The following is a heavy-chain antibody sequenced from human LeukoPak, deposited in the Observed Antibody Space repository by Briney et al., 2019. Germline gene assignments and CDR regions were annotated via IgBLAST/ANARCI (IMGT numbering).Heavy chain of an antibody. Sequence: GGSLRLSCAASGFTFSSYAMHWVRQAPGKGLEWVAVISYDGSNKYYADSVKGRFTISRDNSKNTLYLQMNSLRAEDTAVYYCARSPGQLVRTHWFDPRGQGTLVTVSS. J-gene: IGHJ5*02. V-gene: IGHV3-30-3*01. CDR3: ARSPGQLVRTHWFDP. D-gene: IGHD6-6*01. CDR1: GFTFSSYA. CDR2: ISYDGSNK.